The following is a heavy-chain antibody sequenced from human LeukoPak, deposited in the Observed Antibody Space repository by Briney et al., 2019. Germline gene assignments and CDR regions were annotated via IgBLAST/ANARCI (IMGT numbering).Heavy chain of an antibody. J-gene: IGHJ6*02. Sequence: GGSLRLSCAASGFTFDDYAIHWVRQAPGKGLEWVSGISWNSGSIGYADSVKGRFTISRDNAKNSLYLQMNSLRAEDTALYYCAKVLLPYYYYGMDVWGQGTTVTVSS. CDR1: GFTFDDYA. V-gene: IGHV3-9*01. CDR3: AKVLLPYYYYGMDV. D-gene: IGHD2-15*01. CDR2: ISWNSGSI.